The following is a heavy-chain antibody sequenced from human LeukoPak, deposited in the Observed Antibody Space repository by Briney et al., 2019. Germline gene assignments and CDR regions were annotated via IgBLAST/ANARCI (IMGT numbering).Heavy chain of an antibody. Sequence: EASVTVSCKASGGTFITYGINWVRQAHGQGLEWMGGIVPMFGIANYAQKFEGRVSITTDESSTTAYMELSSLRSEDTAFYYCATTSVRDGFNYFDYWGQGTLVPVSS. J-gene: IGHJ4*02. CDR2: IVPMFGIA. V-gene: IGHV1-69*05. D-gene: IGHD5-24*01. CDR1: GGTFITYG. CDR3: ATTSVRDGFNYFDY.